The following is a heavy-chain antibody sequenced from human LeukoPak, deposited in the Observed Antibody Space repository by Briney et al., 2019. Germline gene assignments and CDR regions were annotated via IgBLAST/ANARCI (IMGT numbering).Heavy chain of an antibody. Sequence: SETLSLTCTVSGGSISSSSYYWSWIRQPPGKGLEWIGYIYYSGSTNYNPSLKSRVTISVDTSKNQFSLKLSSVTAADTAVYYCARGGGNIVGASGPFQHWGQGTLVTVSS. D-gene: IGHD1-26*01. V-gene: IGHV4-61*01. CDR3: ARGGGNIVGASGPFQH. CDR2: IYYSGST. CDR1: GGSISSSSYY. J-gene: IGHJ1*01.